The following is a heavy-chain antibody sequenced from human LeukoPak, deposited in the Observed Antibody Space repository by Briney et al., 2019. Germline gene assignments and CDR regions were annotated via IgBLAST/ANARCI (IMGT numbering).Heavy chain of an antibody. Sequence: SETLSLTCAVYGGSFSGYYWSWIRQPPGKGLEWIGYIYYSGSTNYNPSLKSRVTISVDTSKNQFSLKLSSVTAADTAVYYCAGSRSYFDYWGQGTLVTVSS. CDR3: AGSRSYFDY. V-gene: IGHV4-59*01. CDR1: GGSFSGYY. J-gene: IGHJ4*02. CDR2: IYYSGST.